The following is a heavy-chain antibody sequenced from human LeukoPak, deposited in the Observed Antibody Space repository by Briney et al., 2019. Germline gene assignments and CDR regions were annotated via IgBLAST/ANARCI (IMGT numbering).Heavy chain of an antibody. Sequence: GGSLRLSCAASGFTFSSCAMHWVRQAPGKGLEWVAVISYDGSNKYYADSVKGRFTISRDNSKNTLYLQMNNLRAEDTAVYYCASAPTGLEGYWGQGTLVTVSS. CDR3: ASAPTGLEGY. CDR1: GFTFSSCA. J-gene: IGHJ4*02. CDR2: ISYDGSNK. V-gene: IGHV3-30-3*01. D-gene: IGHD1-1*01.